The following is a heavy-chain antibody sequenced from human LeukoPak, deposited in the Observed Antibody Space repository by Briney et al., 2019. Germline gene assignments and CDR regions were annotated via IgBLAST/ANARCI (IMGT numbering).Heavy chain of an antibody. CDR2: IIPIFGTA. CDR3: ARYGGLWLVPYYFDY. J-gene: IGHJ4*02. CDR1: GGTFSSYA. D-gene: IGHD4/OR15-4a*01. V-gene: IGHV1-69*13. Sequence: SVKVSCKASGGTFSSYAISWVRQAPGQGLEWMGGIIPIFGTANYAQKSQGRVTITADESTTTAYMELSGLRSEDTAVYYCARYGGLWLVPYYFDYWGQGTLVTVSS.